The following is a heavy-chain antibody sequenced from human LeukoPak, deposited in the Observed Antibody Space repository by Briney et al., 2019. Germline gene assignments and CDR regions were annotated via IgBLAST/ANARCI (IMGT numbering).Heavy chain of an antibody. D-gene: IGHD2-8*01. J-gene: IGHJ4*02. CDR3: ARDQSPGIYCTNGVCYPGDY. V-gene: IGHV1-69*05. CDR2: IIPIFGTA. CDR1: GGTFSSYA. Sequence: SVKVSCKASGGTFSSYAISWVRQAPGQGLEWMGGIIPIFGTANYAQKFQGRVTITTDESTSTAYMELSSLRSDDTAVYYCARDQSPGIYCTNGVCYPGDYWGQGTLVTVSS.